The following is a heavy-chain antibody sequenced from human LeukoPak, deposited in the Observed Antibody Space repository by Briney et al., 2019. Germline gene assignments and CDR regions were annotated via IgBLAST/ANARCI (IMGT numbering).Heavy chain of an antibody. CDR2: INHSGST. Sequence: SETLPLTCAVYGGSFSGYYWSWIRQPPGKGLEWIGEINHSGSTNYNPSLKSRVTISVDTSKNQFSLMLSSVTAADTAVYYCARVWDSSDYYRYWYFDLWGRGTLVTVSS. CDR3: ARVWDSSDYYRYWYFDL. CDR1: GGSFSGYY. J-gene: IGHJ2*01. D-gene: IGHD3-22*01. V-gene: IGHV4-34*01.